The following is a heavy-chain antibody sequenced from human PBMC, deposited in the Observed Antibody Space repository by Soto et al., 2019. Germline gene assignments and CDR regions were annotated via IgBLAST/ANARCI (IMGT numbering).Heavy chain of an antibody. CDR2: INQEGDTT. V-gene: IGHV3-64*02. D-gene: IGHD1-26*01. J-gene: IGHJ4*02. Sequence: GGSLRLSCGASGFTFSSHPMHWVRPSPGKGREHVAVINQEGDTTEYSDSVKGRFTISRDKYKNTLFLQLGILRDDDMAVYYCAGDEAVDGGNSLLLDYWRQRSRVTVSS. CDR3: AGDEAVDGGNSLLLDY. CDR1: GFTFSSHP.